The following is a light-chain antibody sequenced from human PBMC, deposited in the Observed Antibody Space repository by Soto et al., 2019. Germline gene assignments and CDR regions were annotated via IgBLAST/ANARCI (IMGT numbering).Light chain of an antibody. J-gene: IGKJ1*01. CDR3: QQYNNWPQT. CDR2: GAS. CDR1: QSIGDT. Sequence: EIVMTQSPATLSVSPGGRATLSCRASQSIGDTLAWYQQKPGQAPRLLIYGASSRVTGFPARFSGSGSGTDFTLTISSLQSEDFAVYYCQQYNNWPQTFGQGTKVDIK. V-gene: IGKV3-15*01.